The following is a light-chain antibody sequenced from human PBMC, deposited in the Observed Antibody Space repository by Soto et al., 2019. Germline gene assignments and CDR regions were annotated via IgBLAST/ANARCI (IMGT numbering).Light chain of an antibody. J-gene: IGKJ1*01. CDR1: QSITKS. CDR2: AAS. CDR3: QHSYSFPPA. V-gene: IGKV1-39*01. Sequence: DIQMAQSPSSLSASLGDRVIITCRASQSITKSLNWYQQKPGKAPKLLIYAASSLQSGVPSRFSGSGSGTDFTLTISSLQPEDSATYYCQHSYSFPPAFGQGTKVHIK.